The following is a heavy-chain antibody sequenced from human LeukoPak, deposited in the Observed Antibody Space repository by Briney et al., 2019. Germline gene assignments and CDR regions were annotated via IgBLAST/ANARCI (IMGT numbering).Heavy chain of an antibody. CDR2: IFYTGNT. CDR3: ARGGQYDHFDY. D-gene: IGHD3-16*01. J-gene: IGHJ4*02. CDR1: GTSISSFF. V-gene: IGHV4-59*01. Sequence: SETLSLTCTVSGTSISSFFWSWIRQPPGKGLEWVGYIFYTGNTKFNPSLKSRVTISLDTSKKQFSLKLSSVTAADTAVYYCARGGQYDHFDYWGQGTLVTVSS.